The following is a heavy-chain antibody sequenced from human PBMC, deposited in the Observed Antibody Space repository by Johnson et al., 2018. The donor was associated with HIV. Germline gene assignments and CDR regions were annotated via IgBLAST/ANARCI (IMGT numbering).Heavy chain of an antibody. CDR1: GFTFSDYY. CDR2: ISSNGSST. V-gene: IGHV3-64*01. Sequence: VQLVESGGGLVKPGGSLRLSCAASGFTFSDYYMSWIRQAPGKGLQYVSGISSNGSSTYYANSVDGRFTISRDNDKNTLYLEMGSLRVEDMAVYYCARSRGPMRKDAFDIWGQGTKVTVSS. D-gene: IGHD3-10*01. CDR3: ARSRGPMRKDAFDI. J-gene: IGHJ3*02.